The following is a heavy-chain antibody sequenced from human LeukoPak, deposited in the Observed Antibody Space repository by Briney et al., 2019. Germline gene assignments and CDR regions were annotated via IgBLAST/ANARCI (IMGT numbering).Heavy chain of an antibody. D-gene: IGHD3-22*01. CDR1: GGTFSSYA. J-gene: IGHJ4*02. CDR2: IIPIFGTA. CDR3: ARVPRPGSSGYYYFDY. V-gene: IGHV1-69*13. Sequence: SVTVSCKASGGTFSSYAISWVRQAPGQGLEWMGGIIPIFGTANYAQKFQGRVTITADESTSTAYMELSSLRSEDTAVYYCARVPRPGSSGYYYFDYWGQGTLVTVSS.